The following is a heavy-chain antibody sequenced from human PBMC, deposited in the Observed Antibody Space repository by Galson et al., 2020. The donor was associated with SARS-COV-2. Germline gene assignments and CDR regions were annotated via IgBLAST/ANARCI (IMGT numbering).Heavy chain of an antibody. CDR1: GASISTEGYY. CDR3: ARDNRIAVTKRGAFDI. J-gene: IGHJ3*02. V-gene: IGHV4-31*03. CDR2: IYFTGSA. D-gene: IGHD6-19*01. Sequence: ETSETLSLTCNVSGASISTEGYYWGWIRQHTGKGLEWIAYIYFTGSAYYNPSLKRRVTISVDTSKNQFSLRLKSVTAADTANYFGARDNRIAVTKRGAFDIWGQGTMVTVSS.